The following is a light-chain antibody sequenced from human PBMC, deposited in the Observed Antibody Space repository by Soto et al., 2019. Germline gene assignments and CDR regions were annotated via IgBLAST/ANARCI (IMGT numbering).Light chain of an antibody. CDR1: QSISSK. J-gene: IGKJ5*01. Sequence: DIVMTQSPATLSVSPGERATLSRRASQSISSKLAWYQHKPGQAPRLLIYDTSTRAAGIPARFSGSGSGTDFTLTISSLEPEDSAVYYCQQRNVLPPVPFGQGTRLEIK. CDR2: DTS. CDR3: QQRNVLPPVP. V-gene: IGKV3-15*01.